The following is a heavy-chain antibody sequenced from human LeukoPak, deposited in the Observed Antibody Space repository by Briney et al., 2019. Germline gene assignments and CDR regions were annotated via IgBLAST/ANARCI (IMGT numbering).Heavy chain of an antibody. V-gene: IGHV3-23*01. CDR1: GFTFSSYA. J-gene: IGHJ4*02. CDR2: ISGSGGST. D-gene: IGHD7-27*01. CDR3: VRGDWGDSLDY. Sequence: GGSLRLSCAASGFTFSSYAMSWVRQAPGKGLEWVSAISGSGGSTYYAASVKGRFTISRDNSKNTLYLQMNSLRAGDTAVYYCVRGDWGDSLDYWGQGTLVTVSS.